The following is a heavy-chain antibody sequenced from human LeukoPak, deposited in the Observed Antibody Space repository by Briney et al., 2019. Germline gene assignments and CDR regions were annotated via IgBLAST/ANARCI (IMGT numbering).Heavy chain of an antibody. Sequence: KPSETLSLTCAVYGGSFSAHSWSWIRQPPGKGLEWIGEINLSGSTNYNPSLKSRVTISVDTSKNQFSLKLSSMTAADTAVYYCARSPSRRIQLWQDDYWGQGTLVTVSS. D-gene: IGHD5-18*01. CDR3: ARSPSRRIQLWQDDY. V-gene: IGHV4-34*01. CDR1: GGSFSAHS. J-gene: IGHJ4*02. CDR2: INLSGST.